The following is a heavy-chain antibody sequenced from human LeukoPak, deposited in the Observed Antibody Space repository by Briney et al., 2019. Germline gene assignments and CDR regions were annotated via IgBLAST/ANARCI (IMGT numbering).Heavy chain of an antibody. Sequence: GASVKVSCKASGYTFTSYYMHWVRQAPGQGLEWMGIINPSGGSTSYAQKFQGRVTMTRDTSTSTVYMELSSLRSEDTAVYYCARSMVRGVIIPPPPTPYDYWGQGTLVTVSS. CDR2: INPSGGST. V-gene: IGHV1-46*01. CDR3: ARSMVRGVIIPPPPTPYDY. CDR1: GYTFTSYY. D-gene: IGHD3-10*01. J-gene: IGHJ4*02.